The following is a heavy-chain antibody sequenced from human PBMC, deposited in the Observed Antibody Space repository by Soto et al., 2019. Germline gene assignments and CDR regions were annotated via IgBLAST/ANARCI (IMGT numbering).Heavy chain of an antibody. V-gene: IGHV1-2*04. D-gene: IGHD3-3*01. Sequence: ASVKVSCKASGYTFTGYYMHWVRQAPGQGLEWMGWINPNSGGTNYAQKFQGWVTMTRDTSISTAYMELSRLRSDDTAVYYCARARGGSITIFGVAPRDSAFDFSGQGTMVTVSS. CDR3: ARARGGSITIFGVAPRDSAFDF. CDR2: INPNSGGT. J-gene: IGHJ3*01. CDR1: GYTFTGYY.